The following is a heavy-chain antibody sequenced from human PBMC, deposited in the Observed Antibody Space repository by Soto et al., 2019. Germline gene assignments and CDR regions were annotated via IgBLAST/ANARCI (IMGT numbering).Heavy chain of an antibody. CDR3: AKAQYKDSSCYYLVARDCYYYYGMDV. CDR2: ISGSGGST. D-gene: IGHD3-22*01. J-gene: IGHJ6*01. CDR1: EFPFSSYA. V-gene: IGHV3-23*01. Sequence: SIPLSRTASEFPFSSYAMCWVPQAQGKKLEWVSAISGSGGSTYYADSVKGRFTISRDNSKNTLYLQMNSLRAEDTAVYYCAKAQYKDSSCYYLVARDCYYYYGMDVWGQGTTVTVSS.